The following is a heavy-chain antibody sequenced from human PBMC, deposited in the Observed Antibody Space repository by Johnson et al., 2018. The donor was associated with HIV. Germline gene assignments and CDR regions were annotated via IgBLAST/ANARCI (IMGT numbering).Heavy chain of an antibody. V-gene: IGHV3-64*01. CDR2: ISSAGGSS. Sequence: VQLVESGGGLVQPGGSLRLSCAASGFTFSSYAMHWVRQAPGKGLEYVSAISSAGGSSYSANSVKGRFTISRDNSKNTLFLQMGSLRAEDMAVYYCARRAHDAFDIWGQGNGHRLF. CDR1: GFTFSSYA. CDR3: ARRAHDAFDI. J-gene: IGHJ3*02.